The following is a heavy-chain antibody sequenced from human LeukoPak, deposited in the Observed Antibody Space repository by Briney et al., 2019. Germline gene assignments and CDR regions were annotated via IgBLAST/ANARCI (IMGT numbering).Heavy chain of an antibody. Sequence: GESLKISCKGSGYSFTSYWIGWVRQMPGKGLEWMGIIYPGDSDTRYGPSFQGQVTISADKSISTAYLQWSSLKASDTAMYYCARRSIVGATLGAFDIWGQGTMVTVSS. CDR2: IYPGDSDT. J-gene: IGHJ3*02. CDR3: ARRSIVGATLGAFDI. V-gene: IGHV5-51*01. CDR1: GYSFTSYW. D-gene: IGHD1-26*01.